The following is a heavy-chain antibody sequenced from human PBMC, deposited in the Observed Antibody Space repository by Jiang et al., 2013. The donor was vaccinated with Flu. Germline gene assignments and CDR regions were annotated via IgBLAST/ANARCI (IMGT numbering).Heavy chain of an antibody. CDR3: ARDCPVGATNLGY. Sequence: VQLVESGGGLVKPGGSLRLSCAASGFTFSSYSMNWVRQAPGKGLEWVSSISSSSSYIYYADSVKGRFTISRDNAKNSLYLQMNSLRAEDTAVYYCARDCPVGATNLGYWGQGTLVTVSS. V-gene: IGHV3-21*01. D-gene: IGHD1-26*01. J-gene: IGHJ4*02. CDR2: ISSSSSYI. CDR1: GFTFSSYS.